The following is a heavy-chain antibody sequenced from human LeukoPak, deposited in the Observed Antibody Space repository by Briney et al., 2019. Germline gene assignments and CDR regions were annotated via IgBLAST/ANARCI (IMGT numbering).Heavy chain of an antibody. J-gene: IGHJ4*02. CDR3: ARGYYDSSGYYYVRY. V-gene: IGHV1-2*02. Sequence: ASVKVSCKASGGTFSSYAISWVRQAPGQGLEWMGWINPNSGGTNYAQKFQGRVTMTRDTSISTAYMELSRLRSDDTAVYYCARGYYDSSGYYYVRYWGQGTLVTVSS. CDR2: INPNSGGT. CDR1: GGTFSSYA. D-gene: IGHD3-22*01.